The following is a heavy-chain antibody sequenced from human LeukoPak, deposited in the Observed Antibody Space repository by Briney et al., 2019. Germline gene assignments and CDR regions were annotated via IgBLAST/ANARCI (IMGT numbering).Heavy chain of an antibody. J-gene: IGHJ6*03. Sequence: GGSLRLSCAASGFTFSSYSMNWVRQAPGKGLEWVSCISTSSSATSYADSVKGRFTISRDNAKNSLYLQMNSLRAEDTAVYYCAKDRHSSSSASYYYYYMDVWGKGTTVTVSS. CDR1: GFTFSSYS. V-gene: IGHV3-48*04. D-gene: IGHD6-6*01. CDR3: AKDRHSSSSASYYYYYMDV. CDR2: ISTSSSAT.